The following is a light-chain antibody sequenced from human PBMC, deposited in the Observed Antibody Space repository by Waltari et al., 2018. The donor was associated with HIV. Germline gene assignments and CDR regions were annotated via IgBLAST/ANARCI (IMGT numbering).Light chain of an antibody. CDR2: EDN. CDR1: SGSIGTNC. V-gene: IGLV6-57*01. J-gene: IGLJ3*02. Sequence: NFMMPQPHSVSGSAGQTVTISCTRYSGSIGTNCVQWFQQRPGSSPRTLIFEDNQRPSGVSDRFSASIDSSSNSASLTISGLKTEDEGHYYCQSYDTKTHWVFGGGSKLTVL. CDR3: QSYDTKTHWV.